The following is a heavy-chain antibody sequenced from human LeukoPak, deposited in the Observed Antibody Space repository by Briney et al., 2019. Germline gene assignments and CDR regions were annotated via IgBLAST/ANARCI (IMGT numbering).Heavy chain of an antibody. V-gene: IGHV3-30*04. Sequence: PGGSLRLSCAASGFTFSSYAMHWVRQAPGKGLEWVAVISYDGSNKYYADSVKGRFTISRDNSKNTLYLQTNSLRAEDTAVYYCARGFVVVPAAGFDYWGQGTLVTVSS. CDR1: GFTFSSYA. CDR3: ARGFVVVPAAGFDY. D-gene: IGHD2-2*01. CDR2: ISYDGSNK. J-gene: IGHJ4*02.